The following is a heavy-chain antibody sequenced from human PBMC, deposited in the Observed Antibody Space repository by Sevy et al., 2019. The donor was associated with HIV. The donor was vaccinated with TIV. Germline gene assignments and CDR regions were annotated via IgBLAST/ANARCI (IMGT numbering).Heavy chain of an antibody. D-gene: IGHD2-2*01. V-gene: IGHV1-2*02. J-gene: IGHJ3*02. CDR3: ARGLLAAAIDSDAFDI. CDR1: GYTFTGYY. CDR2: INPNSGGT. Sequence: ASVKVSCKASGYTFTGYYMHWVRQAPGQGLEWMGWINPNSGGTNYAQKFQGRVTMTRDTSISTAYMELSRLRSDDTAVYYCARGLLAAAIDSDAFDIWGQGTMVTVSS.